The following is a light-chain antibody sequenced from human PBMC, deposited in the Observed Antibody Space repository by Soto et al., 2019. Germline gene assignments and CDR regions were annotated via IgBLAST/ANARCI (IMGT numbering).Light chain of an antibody. CDR1: SSNIGSTYD. CDR2: GNT. Sequence: QLVLTQPPSVSGAPGQRVTISCTGSSSNIGSTYDVQWYQQLPGTAPKLLIHGNTDRPSGVPDRFSGSKSGTSASLAITGLQADDVADYYCQSYDDSLSVHYVFGTGTKVTVL. J-gene: IGLJ1*01. CDR3: QSYDDSLSVHYV. V-gene: IGLV1-40*01.